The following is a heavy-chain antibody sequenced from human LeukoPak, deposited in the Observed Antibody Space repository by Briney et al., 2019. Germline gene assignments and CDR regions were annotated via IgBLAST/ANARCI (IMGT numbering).Heavy chain of an antibody. CDR1: GGSISSYY. D-gene: IGHD3-10*01. CDR3: ARGYGSGSYSSPYYYYMDV. CDR2: IYTSGST. J-gene: IGHJ6*03. Sequence: SETLSLTCTVSGGSISSYYWSWIRQPAGRGLEWIGRIYTSGSTNYNPSLKSRVTISVDKSKNQFSLKLSSVTAADTAVYYCARGYGSGSYSSPYYYYMDVWGKGTTVTVSS. V-gene: IGHV4-4*07.